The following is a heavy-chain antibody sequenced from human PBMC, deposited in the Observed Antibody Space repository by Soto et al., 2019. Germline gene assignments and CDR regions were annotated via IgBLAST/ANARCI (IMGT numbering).Heavy chain of an antibody. D-gene: IGHD2-15*01. CDR3: ARGGRYCSGGSCWRVSLQYYYGMDV. CDR1: GGSFSGYY. V-gene: IGHV4-34*01. Sequence: PSETLSLTCAVYGGSFSGYYWSWIRQPPGKGLEWIGEINHSGSTNYNPSLKSRVTISVDTSKNQFSLKLSSVTAADTAVYYCARGGRYCSGGSCWRVSLQYYYGMDVWGQGTTVTVSS. J-gene: IGHJ6*02. CDR2: INHSGST.